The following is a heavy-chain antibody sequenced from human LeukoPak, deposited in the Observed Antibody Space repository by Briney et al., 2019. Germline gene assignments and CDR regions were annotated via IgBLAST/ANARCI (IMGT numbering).Heavy chain of an antibody. V-gene: IGHV3-30*18. Sequence: GGSLRLSCAASGFTFSSYSMNWVRQAPGKGLEWVAVISYDGSNKYYADSVKGRFTISRDNSKNTLYLQMNSLRAEDTAVYYCAKDSDYGGSDYWGQGTLVTVSS. J-gene: IGHJ4*02. CDR2: ISYDGSNK. CDR1: GFTFSSYS. CDR3: AKDSDYGGSDY. D-gene: IGHD4-23*01.